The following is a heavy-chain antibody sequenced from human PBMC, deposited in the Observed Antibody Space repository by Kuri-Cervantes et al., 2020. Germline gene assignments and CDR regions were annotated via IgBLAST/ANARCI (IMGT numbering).Heavy chain of an antibody. Sequence: SQTLSLTCAVYGGSFSGYHWTWIRQPPGKGLEWIGEINHSGSTNYNPSLESRVTISVDTSKNQFSLKLSSVTAADTAVYYCARGHELLWFGEPIWGDAFDIWGQGTMVTVSS. J-gene: IGHJ3*02. D-gene: IGHD3-10*01. CDR1: GGSFSGYH. CDR3: ARGHELLWFGEPIWGDAFDI. V-gene: IGHV4-34*01. CDR2: INHSGST.